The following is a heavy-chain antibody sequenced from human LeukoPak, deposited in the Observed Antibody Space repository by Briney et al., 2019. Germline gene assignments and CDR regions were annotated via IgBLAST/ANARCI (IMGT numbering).Heavy chain of an antibody. J-gene: IGHJ4*02. D-gene: IGHD3-10*01. V-gene: IGHV3-11*05. CDR1: GFTFSDYY. CDR3: AKGSYSLLWFGDLLYSLLFDY. Sequence: PGGSLRLSCAASGFTFSDYYMSWIRKAPGRGWGGVYYLSSIGSYTNYADSVKGRFTISRDNSKNTLYLQMNSLRAEDTAVYYYAKGSYSLLWFGDLLYSLLFDYWGQGTLVTVSS. CDR2: LSSIGSYT.